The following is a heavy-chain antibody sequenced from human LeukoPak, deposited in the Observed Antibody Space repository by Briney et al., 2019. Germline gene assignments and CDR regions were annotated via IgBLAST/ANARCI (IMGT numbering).Heavy chain of an antibody. CDR2: ISSSSSYI. CDR1: GFTFSSYI. V-gene: IGHV3-21*01. Sequence: GGSLRLSCAASGFTFSSYIMNWVRQAPGKGLEWVSSISSSSSYIYYADSVKGRFTISRDNAKNSLYLQMNGLRAEDTAVYYCARNTIAARDFDYWGQGTLVTVSS. D-gene: IGHD6-6*01. CDR3: ARNTIAARDFDY. J-gene: IGHJ4*02.